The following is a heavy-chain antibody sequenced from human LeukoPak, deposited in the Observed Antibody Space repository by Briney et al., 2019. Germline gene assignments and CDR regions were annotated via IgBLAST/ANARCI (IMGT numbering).Heavy chain of an antibody. CDR1: GDSVSSSNYY. CDR2: LYYDGRT. V-gene: IGHV4-39*01. Sequence: SETLSLTCTVFGDSVSSSNYYWAWFRQPPGKGLDWIGSLYYDGRTYYSPSLESRVTVSVDTSKKQFSLKLNSVTAADTAIYYCARASAYSRSSGVNLWGQGTLVTVSS. D-gene: IGHD6-6*01. CDR3: ARASAYSRSSGVNL. J-gene: IGHJ5*02.